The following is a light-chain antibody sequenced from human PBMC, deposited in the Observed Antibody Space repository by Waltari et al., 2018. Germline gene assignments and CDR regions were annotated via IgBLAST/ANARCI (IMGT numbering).Light chain of an antibody. Sequence: QSALTQPGSVSGSPGQSITISCTGTSSDVGGSTYVPWFQQHPGKAPKLMIYGVSERPSGVSNRFSGSKSGNTASLSISGLQAEDEADYYCSSYTSSSTLVFGGGTKLTVL. CDR2: GVS. CDR1: SSDVGGSTY. CDR3: SSYTSSSTLV. V-gene: IGLV2-14*01. J-gene: IGLJ2*01.